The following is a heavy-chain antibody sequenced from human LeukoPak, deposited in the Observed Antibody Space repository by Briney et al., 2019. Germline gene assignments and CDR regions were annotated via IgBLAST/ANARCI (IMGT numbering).Heavy chain of an antibody. CDR1: GFTFSSYW. D-gene: IGHD6-13*01. J-gene: IGHJ4*02. Sequence: GGSLRLSCAASGFTFSSYWMSWVRQAPGKGLEWVANIKQDGSEKHYVDSVKGRFTIPRGNAKNSLYLQMNSLRAEDTAVYYCARVQAAEDYWGQGTLVTVSS. V-gene: IGHV3-7*01. CDR2: IKQDGSEK. CDR3: ARVQAAEDY.